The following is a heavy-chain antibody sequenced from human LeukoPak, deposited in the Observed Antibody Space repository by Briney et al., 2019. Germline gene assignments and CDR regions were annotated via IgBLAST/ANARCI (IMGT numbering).Heavy chain of an antibody. CDR3: ARVGAMGFDY. CDR1: GGSFSGYY. V-gene: IGHV4-34*01. D-gene: IGHD1-26*01. Sequence: PSETLSLTCAVYGGSFSGYYWSWIRQPPGKGLEWIGEINHSGSTNYNPSLKSRVTISVDTSKNQFSLKLSSVTAADTAVYYCARVGAMGFDYWGQGTLVTVSS. J-gene: IGHJ4*02. CDR2: INHSGST.